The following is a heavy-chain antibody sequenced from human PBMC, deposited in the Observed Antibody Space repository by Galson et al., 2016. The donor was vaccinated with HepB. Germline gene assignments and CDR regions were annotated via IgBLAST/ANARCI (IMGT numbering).Heavy chain of an antibody. CDR3: ATDTAQHLKSMDV. V-gene: IGHV1-24*01. Sequence: SVKVSCKVSGYTLTDLSIHWVRQPPGKGLEWMGGFDLEHGETTYAQKFQGRVTMTEDTSTDTAYMDLRSLTSEDTAVYYCATDTAQHLKSMDVWGQGTTVTVSS. D-gene: IGHD2-2*01. CDR1: GYTLTDLS. CDR2: FDLEHGET. J-gene: IGHJ6*02.